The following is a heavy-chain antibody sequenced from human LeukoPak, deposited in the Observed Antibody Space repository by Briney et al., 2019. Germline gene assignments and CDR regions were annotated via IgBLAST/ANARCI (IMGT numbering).Heavy chain of an antibody. CDR2: ISDIGSI. V-gene: IGHV4-59*12. Sequence: SSETLSLTCTVSGGSISSYYWSWIRQPPGKGLEWIAYISDIGSINYNPSLKSRVTISLDTSKNQFSLKLSSVTAADTAVYYCAREGDSSSFDNWFDPWGQGTLVTVSS. CDR1: GGSISSYY. J-gene: IGHJ5*02. CDR3: AREGDSSSFDNWFDP. D-gene: IGHD6-13*01.